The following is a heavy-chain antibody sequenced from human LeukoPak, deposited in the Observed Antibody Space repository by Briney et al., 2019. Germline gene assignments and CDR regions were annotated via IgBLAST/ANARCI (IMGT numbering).Heavy chain of an antibody. Sequence: SETLSLTCTVSGGSISSHYWSWIRQPPGKGLEWFGYIYYSGSTNYNPSLKSRVTISVDTSKTQFSLKLSSVTAADTAVYYCARSYCTNGVCYTTKHTHFDYWGQGTLVTVSS. D-gene: IGHD2-8*01. V-gene: IGHV4-59*11. CDR3: ARSYCTNGVCYTTKHTHFDY. J-gene: IGHJ4*02. CDR1: GGSISSHY. CDR2: IYYSGST.